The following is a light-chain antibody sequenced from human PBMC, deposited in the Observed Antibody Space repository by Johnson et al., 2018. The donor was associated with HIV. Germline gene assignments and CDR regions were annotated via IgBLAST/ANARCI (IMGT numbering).Light chain of an antibody. Sequence: QPVLTQPPSVSATPGQKVTISCSGSSSNIGNNYVSWYQQLPGTAPKLLIYEDNKRPSGIPGRFSGSKSGTSATLGITGLQTGDEADYYCGTWDSSLIPGEVVLGTGTKVTVL. CDR1: SSNIGNNY. CDR3: GTWDSSLIPGEVV. CDR2: EDN. J-gene: IGLJ1*01. V-gene: IGLV1-51*02.